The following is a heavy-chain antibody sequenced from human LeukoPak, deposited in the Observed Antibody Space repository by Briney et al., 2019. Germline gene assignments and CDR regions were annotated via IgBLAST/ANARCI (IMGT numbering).Heavy chain of an antibody. CDR2: ISSSSSTI. CDR1: RFTFSSYT. Sequence: GGSLRLSCAASRFTFSSYTMNWVRQAPGKGLEWVSYISSSSSTIYYADSVKGRFTISRDNAKNSLYQQMNSLRAEDTAVYYCARDNYDSSGYYFDWGQGTLVTVSS. V-gene: IGHV3-48*04. D-gene: IGHD3-22*01. CDR3: ARDNYDSSGYYFD. J-gene: IGHJ4*02.